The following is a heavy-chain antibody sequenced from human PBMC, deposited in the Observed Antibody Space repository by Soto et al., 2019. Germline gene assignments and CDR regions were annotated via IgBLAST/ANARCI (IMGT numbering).Heavy chain of an antibody. CDR1: GESISRGGYY. CDR3: AMAYSSSSAADS. D-gene: IGHD6-6*01. Sequence: QVQLQESGPGLVKASQTLSLICNVSGESISRGGYYWSWIRHHPGKGLEWSGDIYDTESADYNQSLKSRLTMSMDTSKNHIAMTLTSVTAAYTAIYYCAMAYSSSSAADSWGQGILITVSS. J-gene: IGHJ4*02. CDR2: IYDTESA. V-gene: IGHV4-31*03.